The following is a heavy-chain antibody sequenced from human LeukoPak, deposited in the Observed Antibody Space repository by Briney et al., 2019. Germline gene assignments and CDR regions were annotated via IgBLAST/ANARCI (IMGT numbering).Heavy chain of an antibody. J-gene: IGHJ6*02. CDR3: ARHIITMVRGVIIYYYYGMDV. V-gene: IGHV4-4*07. CDR2: IYTSGST. CDR1: GGSISSYY. Sequence: SETLSLTCTVSGGSISSYYWSWIRQPAGKGLEWIGRIYTSGSTNYNPSLKSRVTMSVDTSKNQFSLKLSPVTAADTAVYYCARHIITMVRGVIIYYYYGMDVWGQGTTVTVSS. D-gene: IGHD3-10*01.